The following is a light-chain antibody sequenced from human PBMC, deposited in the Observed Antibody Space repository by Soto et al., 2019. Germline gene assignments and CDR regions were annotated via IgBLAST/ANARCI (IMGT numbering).Light chain of an antibody. CDR2: GAS. CDR3: HHYGDPPRT. V-gene: IGKV3-20*01. J-gene: IGKJ5*01. CDR1: QSVRSH. Sequence: EIVLTQSPATLSLSPGETATLSCRASQSVRSHLAWFQQKPGQAPRLLIYGASSRAAGIPDRFTGSGSGTDFTLTISRLEPEDFAAYYCHHYGDPPRTFGQGTRLEI.